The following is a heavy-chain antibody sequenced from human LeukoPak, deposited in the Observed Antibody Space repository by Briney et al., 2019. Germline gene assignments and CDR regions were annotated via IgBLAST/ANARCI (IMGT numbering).Heavy chain of an antibody. J-gene: IGHJ3*02. CDR1: GFTFSSYA. D-gene: IGHD5-18*01. Sequence: QTGGSLRLSCAASGFTFSSYAVSWVRQAPGKGLEWVSAISGSGGSTYYADSVKGRFTISRDNSKDTLYLQMNSLRAEDTAVYYCAKVRGYSYGPTRAFDIWGQGTMVTVSS. CDR3: AKVRGYSYGPTRAFDI. CDR2: ISGSGGST. V-gene: IGHV3-23*01.